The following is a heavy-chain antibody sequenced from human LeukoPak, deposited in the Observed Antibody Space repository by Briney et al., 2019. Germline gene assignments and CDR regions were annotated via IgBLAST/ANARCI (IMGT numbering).Heavy chain of an antibody. CDR2: ISSNGGST. V-gene: IGHV3-64*01. Sequence: GGSLRLSCAASGFTFSSYAMHWVRQAPGKGLEYVSAISSNGGSTYYANSVKGRFTISRDNSKKTLYLQMGSLRAEDMAVYYCARDVAIATVGYYFDYWGQGTLGTVSS. D-gene: IGHD2-21*01. J-gene: IGHJ4*02. CDR3: ARDVAIATVGYYFDY. CDR1: GFTFSSYA.